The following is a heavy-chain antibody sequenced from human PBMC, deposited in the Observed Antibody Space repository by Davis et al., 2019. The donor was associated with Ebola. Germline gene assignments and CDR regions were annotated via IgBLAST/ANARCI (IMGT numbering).Heavy chain of an antibody. Sequence: GESLKISCAASGFTFSSYALHWVRQAPGKGLEYVSAFSSNGGSTYYANSVKGRFTISRDNSKNTLYLQMGSLRVEDMAVYYCARVRSPAYFDYWGQGTLVTVSS. V-gene: IGHV3-64*01. CDR1: GFTFSSYA. J-gene: IGHJ4*02. D-gene: IGHD2-15*01. CDR2: FSSNGGST. CDR3: ARVRSPAYFDY.